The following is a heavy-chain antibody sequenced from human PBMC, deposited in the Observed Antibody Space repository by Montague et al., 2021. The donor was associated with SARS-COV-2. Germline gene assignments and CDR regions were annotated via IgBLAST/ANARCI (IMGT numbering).Heavy chain of an antibody. Sequence: CAISGDSVSSNIATWNWIRQFPSRGLEWLGRTYYRSEWYNDYAVSVKSRVIINPDTSNNRISLQLNSVTPEDTAVYYCARAYCGGDCYFYWYFDLWGRGTLVTVSS. CDR2: TYYRSEWYN. D-gene: IGHD2-21*02. CDR3: ARAYCGGDCYFYWYFDL. CDR1: GDSVSSNIAT. V-gene: IGHV6-1*01. J-gene: IGHJ2*01.